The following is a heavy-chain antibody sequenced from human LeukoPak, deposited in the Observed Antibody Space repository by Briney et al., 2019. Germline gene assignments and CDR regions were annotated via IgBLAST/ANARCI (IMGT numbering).Heavy chain of an antibody. D-gene: IGHD6-19*01. Sequence: SETLSLTCAVSGGSISSSNWWSWVRQPPGKGLEWIGEIYHSGSTNYNPSLKSRVTISVDKSKNQFSLKLTSVTAADTAVHYCARAIPAYSSGWFCDAFDIWGQGTMVIVSS. CDR1: GGSISSSNW. J-gene: IGHJ3*02. CDR3: ARAIPAYSSGWFCDAFDI. CDR2: IYHSGST. V-gene: IGHV4-4*02.